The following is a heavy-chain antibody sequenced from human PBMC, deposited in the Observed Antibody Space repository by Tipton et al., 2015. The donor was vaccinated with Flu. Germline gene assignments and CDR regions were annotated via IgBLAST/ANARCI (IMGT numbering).Heavy chain of an antibody. CDR2: VFHSGNT. CDR1: GDSIKSSNYY. D-gene: IGHD4-11*01. CDR3: ARRDYSNYVSEPKNWFDP. J-gene: IGHJ5*02. V-gene: IGHV4-38-2*01. Sequence: TLSLTCAVSGDSIKSSNYYWGWIRQSPGKGLEWIGNVFHSGNTYHNPSLKSRVTISVDTSKNQFSLRLGSMTAADTAVYYCARRDYSNYVSEPKNWFDPWGQGTLVTVSS.